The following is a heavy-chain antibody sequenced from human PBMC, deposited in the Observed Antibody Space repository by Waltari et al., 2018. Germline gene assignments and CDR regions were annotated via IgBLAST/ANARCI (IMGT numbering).Heavy chain of an antibody. D-gene: IGHD3-10*01. CDR2: IYTSGST. V-gene: IGHV4-61*02. CDR1: GGSISSGSYY. J-gene: IGHJ5*02. CDR3: ARGRGWFDP. Sequence: QVQLQESGPGLVKPSQTLSLTCTVSGGSISSGSYYWSWIRQPAGKGLEWIGRIYTSGSTNYNPSLKSRVTISVDTSKNQFSLKLSSVTAADTAVYYCARGRGWFDPWGQGTLVTVSS.